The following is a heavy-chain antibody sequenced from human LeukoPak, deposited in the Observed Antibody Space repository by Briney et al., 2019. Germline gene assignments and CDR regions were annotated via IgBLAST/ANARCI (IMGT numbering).Heavy chain of an antibody. D-gene: IGHD6-19*01. J-gene: IGHJ4*02. CDR2: INHSGST. CDR3: ARGYSSGLHLDY. V-gene: IGHV4-34*01. CDR1: GGSFSGYY. Sequence: PSETLSLTCAVYGGSFSGYYWSWIRRPPGKGLEWIGEINHSGSTNYNPSLKSRVTISVDTSKNQFSLKLSSVTAADTAVYYCARGYSSGLHLDYWGQGTLVTVSS.